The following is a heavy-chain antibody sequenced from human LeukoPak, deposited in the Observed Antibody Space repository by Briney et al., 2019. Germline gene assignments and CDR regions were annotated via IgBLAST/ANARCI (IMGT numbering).Heavy chain of an antibody. D-gene: IGHD3-3*01. Sequence: SVKVSCKVSGGTFSSYAISWVRQAPGQGLEWMGGIIPIFGTANYAQKFQGRVTITTDESTSTAYMELSSLRSEDTAVYYCARVGTHYDFWSGYRYWGQGTLVTVSS. J-gene: IGHJ4*02. CDR1: GGTFSSYA. V-gene: IGHV1-69*05. CDR3: ARVGTHYDFWSGYRY. CDR2: IIPIFGTA.